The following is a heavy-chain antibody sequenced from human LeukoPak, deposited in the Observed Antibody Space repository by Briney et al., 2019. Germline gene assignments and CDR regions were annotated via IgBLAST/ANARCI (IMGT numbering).Heavy chain of an antibody. CDR1: GFTFRSYE. Sequence: GGSLRLSCAASGFTFRSYEMNWVRQAPGKGLEWVSYISSSGSTIYYADSEKGRFTISRDNAKNSLYLQMNSLRAEDTAVYYCAQAPIVATIIFDYWGQGTLVTVSS. D-gene: IGHD5-12*01. CDR2: ISSSGSTI. J-gene: IGHJ4*02. V-gene: IGHV3-48*03. CDR3: AQAPIVATIIFDY.